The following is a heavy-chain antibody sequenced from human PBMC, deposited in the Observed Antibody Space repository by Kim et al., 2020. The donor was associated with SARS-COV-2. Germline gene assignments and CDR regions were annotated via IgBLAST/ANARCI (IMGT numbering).Heavy chain of an antibody. CDR2: MNTDVSST. CDR3: VRVGSSYCSVGDCYRDAFHI. J-gene: IGHJ3*02. V-gene: IGHV3-74*03. Sequence: GGSLRLSCAASGFSFSDYWMHWVRQAPGKGLVWVSRMNTDVSSTTYVESVEGRFTISRDNAKNTVYLQMNSLRAEDTAVYYCVRVGSSYCSVGDCYRDAFHIWGQCTTVTVS. D-gene: IGHD2-15*01. CDR1: GFSFSDYW.